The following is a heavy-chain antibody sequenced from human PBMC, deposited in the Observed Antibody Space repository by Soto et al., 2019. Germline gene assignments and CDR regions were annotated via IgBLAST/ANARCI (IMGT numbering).Heavy chain of an antibody. CDR2: ISNSGFP. CDR3: AKKRGATGSWFFNI. J-gene: IGHJ2*01. V-gene: IGHV3-23*01. CDR1: GFIFANYA. D-gene: IGHD1-26*01. Sequence: EVQLLESGGGLVQPGGSLTLSCAASGFIFANYAVTLVRQAPGKGLEWVSSISNSGFPYYADSVKGRFTNSRDNSKNTLFLQMNSLRVDDTAVFYCAKKRGATGSWFFNIWGRGTLVTVSS.